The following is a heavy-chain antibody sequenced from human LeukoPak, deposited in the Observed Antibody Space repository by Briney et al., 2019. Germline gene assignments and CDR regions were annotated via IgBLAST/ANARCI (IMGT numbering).Heavy chain of an antibody. D-gene: IGHD3-9*01. V-gene: IGHV4-34*01. J-gene: IGHJ5*02. CDR3: ARHIRYFGFDP. CDR2: INHSGST. Sequence: PSETLSLTCAVYGGSLSGYYWSWIRQPPGKGLEWIGEINHSGSTNYNPSLKSRVTISVDTSTKQLSLKLSSVTAADTAVYYCARHIRYFGFDPWGQGTLVTVSS. CDR1: GGSLSGYY.